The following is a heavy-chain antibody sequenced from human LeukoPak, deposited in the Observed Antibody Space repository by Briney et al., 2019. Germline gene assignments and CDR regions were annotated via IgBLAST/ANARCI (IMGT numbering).Heavy chain of an antibody. D-gene: IGHD6-19*01. V-gene: IGHV4-4*07. CDR1: GGSISSYC. CDR3: ARFIAVAGHRGHFDY. Sequence: SETLSLTCTVSGGSISSYCWGWIRQPAGKGLEWIGRIYTSGSTNYNPSLKSRVTMSVDTSKNQFSLKLSSVTAADTAVYYCARFIAVAGHRGHFDYWGQGTLVTVSS. J-gene: IGHJ4*02. CDR2: IYTSGST.